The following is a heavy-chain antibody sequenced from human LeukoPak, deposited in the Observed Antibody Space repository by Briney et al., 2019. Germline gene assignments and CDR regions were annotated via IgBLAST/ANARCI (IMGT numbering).Heavy chain of an antibody. CDR1: GYTFTSYG. J-gene: IGHJ5*02. CDR3: ARDSSRSGCSSTSCYGRYNWFDP. Sequence: ASVKVSCKASGYTFTSYGISWVRQAPGQGLEWMGWISAYNGNTNYAQKLQVRVTMTTDTSTSTAYMELRSLRSDDTAVYYCARDSSRSGCSSTSCYGRYNWFDPWGQGTLVTVSS. CDR2: ISAYNGNT. V-gene: IGHV1-18*01. D-gene: IGHD2-2*01.